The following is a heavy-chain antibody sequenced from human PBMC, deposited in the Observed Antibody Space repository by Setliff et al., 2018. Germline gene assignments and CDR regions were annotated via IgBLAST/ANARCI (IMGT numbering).Heavy chain of an antibody. V-gene: IGHV3-7*01. J-gene: IGHJ5*02. D-gene: IGHD3-3*01. Sequence: HPGESLKISCSASGFTFSSLWMAWVRQAPGKGLEWVANINQGGSDQFYVESVKGRFTISRDNAKNSLYLQMNSLRVEDTAVYYCARDVFDFRTGQAGPWGQGTLVTVSS. CDR3: ARDVFDFRTGQAGP. CDR1: GFTFSSLW. CDR2: INQGGSDQ.